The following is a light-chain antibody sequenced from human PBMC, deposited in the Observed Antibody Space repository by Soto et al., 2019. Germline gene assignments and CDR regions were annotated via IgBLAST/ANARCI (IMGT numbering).Light chain of an antibody. CDR3: QQYHSSPLT. CDR2: GAS. Sequence: EIVLTQSPGTLSLSPGERATFSCRASQSVSSSYSAWYQQKRGQAPRRLIYGASIRATGIPDRFSGSGSGTDFTLTISRLEPGDFALYYCQQYHSSPLTFGQGTKVDIK. J-gene: IGKJ1*01. V-gene: IGKV3-20*01. CDR1: QSVSSSY.